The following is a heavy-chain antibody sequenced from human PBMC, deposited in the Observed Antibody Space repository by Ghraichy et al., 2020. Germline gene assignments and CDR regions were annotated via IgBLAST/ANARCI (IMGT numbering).Heavy chain of an antibody. CDR1: GGSISSGGYY. J-gene: IGHJ3*02. CDR2: IYYSGST. CDR3: ARDPKTSHPNAFDI. Sequence: SETLSLTCTVSGGSISSGGYYWSWIRQHPGKGLEWIGYIYYSGSTYYNPSLKSRVTISVDTSKNQFSLKLSSVTAADTAVYYCARDPKTSHPNAFDIWGQGTMVTVSS. V-gene: IGHV4-31*03.